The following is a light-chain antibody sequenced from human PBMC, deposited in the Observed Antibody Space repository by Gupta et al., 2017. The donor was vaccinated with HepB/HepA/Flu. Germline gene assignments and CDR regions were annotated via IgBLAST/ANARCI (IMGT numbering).Light chain of an antibody. CDR2: DVS. CDR1: SSDIGTHNY. V-gene: IGLV2-14*01. J-gene: IGLJ1*01. CDR3: CSSSSSSTLYV. Sequence: SALTQPASVSGSPGQSITISCTGTSSDIGTHNYVSWYQQNPGKAPKLIIHDVSDRPSGVSNRFSGSKSGNTASLTISGLQAEDEADYYCCSSSSSSTLYVFGTGTEVTVL.